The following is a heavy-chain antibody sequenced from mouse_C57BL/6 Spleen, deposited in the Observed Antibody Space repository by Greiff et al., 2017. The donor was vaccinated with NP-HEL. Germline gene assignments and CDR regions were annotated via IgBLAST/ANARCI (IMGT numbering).Heavy chain of an antibody. CDR3: ARGARSGYGVAY. Sequence: QVQLQQPGAELVRPGTSVKLSCKASGYTFTSYWMHWVKQRPGQGLEWIGVIDPADSDTNYNQKFKGKATMTVDTSSRTAYMQLSRLTSADSAVYYCARGARSGYGVAYWGQGTLVTVSA. V-gene: IGHV1-59*01. CDR2: IDPADSDT. J-gene: IGHJ3*01. CDR1: GYTFTSYW. D-gene: IGHD3-2*02.